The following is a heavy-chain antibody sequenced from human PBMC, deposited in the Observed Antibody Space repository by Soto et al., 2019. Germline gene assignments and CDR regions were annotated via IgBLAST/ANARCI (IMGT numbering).Heavy chain of an antibody. D-gene: IGHD2-15*01. CDR2: ISANIIST. CDR1: GFNFNSHA. Sequence: EVQLLESGGGLVQPGGSLRLSCAASGFNFNSHAMTWVPQAPGKGLEWVSTISANIISTYYADSVKGRFTISRDNSKNTLYLQMSSLRVEDTAVYHCARVDTPTVRVGMDVWGQGTTVTVSS. CDR3: ARVDTPTVRVGMDV. V-gene: IGHV3-23*01. J-gene: IGHJ6*02.